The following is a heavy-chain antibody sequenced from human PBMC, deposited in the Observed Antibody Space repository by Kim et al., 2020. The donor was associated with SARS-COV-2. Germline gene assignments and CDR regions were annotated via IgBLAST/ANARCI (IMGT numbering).Heavy chain of an antibody. Sequence: NPSLKSRVTISIDKSKEQFSLKLSSVTAADTAVYYCARCPVDSSSFWFDPWGQGILVTVSS. V-gene: IGHV4-4*02. CDR3: ARCPVDSSSFWFDP. J-gene: IGHJ5*02. D-gene: IGHD6-6*01.